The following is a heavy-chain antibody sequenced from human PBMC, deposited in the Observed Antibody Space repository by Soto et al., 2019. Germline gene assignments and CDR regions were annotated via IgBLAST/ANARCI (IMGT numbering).Heavy chain of an antibody. CDR3: VRERATRTNYYYYMDV. Sequence: PSQTLSLTCAISGDSVSRDNAAWNWIRQSPSRGLEWLGRTYYRSKWYNDYAVSVKSRITINPDTSQNQFSLQLNSVTPEDTAVYYCVRERATRTNYYYYMDVWGKGPTVTVSS. V-gene: IGHV6-1*01. CDR2: TYYRSKWYN. J-gene: IGHJ6*03. D-gene: IGHD6-6*01. CDR1: GDSVSRDNAA.